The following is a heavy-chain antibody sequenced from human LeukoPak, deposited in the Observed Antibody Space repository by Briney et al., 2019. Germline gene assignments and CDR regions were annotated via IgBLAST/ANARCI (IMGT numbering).Heavy chain of an antibody. CDR3: ARNSSGSYFDY. V-gene: IGHV4-38-2*01. CDR2: IYNSGST. D-gene: IGHD1-26*01. J-gene: IGHJ4*02. CDR1: GYSISNTYY. Sequence: SETLSLTCVVSGYSISNTYYWGWIRQPPGKELEWIGSIYNSGSTHYNPSLKSRVTISVDTSKNQFSLKLTSVTAADTAVYYCARNSSGSYFDYWGQGTLVTVSS.